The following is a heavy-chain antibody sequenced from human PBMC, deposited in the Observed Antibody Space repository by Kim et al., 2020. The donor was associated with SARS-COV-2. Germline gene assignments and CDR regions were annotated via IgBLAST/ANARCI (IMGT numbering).Heavy chain of an antibody. Sequence: GGSLRLSCAASGFTFSTYAMHWVRQAPGKGLEWVALTSYDGSSKYYADSVKGRFTISRDNSKNTLYLQMNSLRAEDTAVYYCATDFGSGSSFDYWGQGTLVTASS. J-gene: IGHJ4*02. D-gene: IGHD3-10*01. CDR2: TSYDGSSK. CDR3: ATDFGSGSSFDY. CDR1: GFTFSTYA. V-gene: IGHV3-30-3*01.